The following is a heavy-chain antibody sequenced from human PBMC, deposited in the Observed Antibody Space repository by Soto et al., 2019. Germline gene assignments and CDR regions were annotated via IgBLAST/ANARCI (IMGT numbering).Heavy chain of an antibody. Sequence: SETLSLTCTVSGGSISSYYWSWIRQPPGKGLEWIGYIYYSGSTNYNPSLKSRVVILVDTSKNQFSLKLSSVTAADTAVYYCASQPTAAGTSYLDYWGPGTLVTVSS. CDR3: ASQPTAAGTSYLDY. V-gene: IGHV4-59*01. J-gene: IGHJ4*02. CDR2: IYYSGST. D-gene: IGHD6-13*01. CDR1: GGSISSYY.